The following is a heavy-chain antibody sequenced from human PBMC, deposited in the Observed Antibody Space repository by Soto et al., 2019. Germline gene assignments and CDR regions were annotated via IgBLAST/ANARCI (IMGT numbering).Heavy chain of an antibody. Sequence: QLQLQESGPGLVKPSETLSLTCTVSGGSISSVSSCWGWTRQPPGKGLEWIGNIHYTGNTYYNPSHQNRVSMSVDTSKNQFSLNLTSVTAADTAVYYCARRQTAFVPWGQGTLVTVSS. CDR1: GGSISSVSSC. V-gene: IGHV4-39*01. D-gene: IGHD2-21*02. CDR3: ARRQTAFVP. J-gene: IGHJ5*02. CDR2: IHYTGNT.